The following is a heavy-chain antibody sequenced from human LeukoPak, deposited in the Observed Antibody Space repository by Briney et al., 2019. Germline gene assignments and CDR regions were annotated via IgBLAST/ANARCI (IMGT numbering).Heavy chain of an antibody. D-gene: IGHD6-19*01. CDR1: GGSISSSNW. CDR3: ARLGSGWFRRVGWFDP. CDR2: INHSGGT. Sequence: SETLSLTCAVSGGSISSSNWWSWVRQPPGKGLEWIGEINHSGGTNYNPSLKSRVTISVDTSKNQFSLKLSSVTAADTAVYYCARLGSGWFRRVGWFDPWGQGTLVTVSS. V-gene: IGHV4-4*02. J-gene: IGHJ5*02.